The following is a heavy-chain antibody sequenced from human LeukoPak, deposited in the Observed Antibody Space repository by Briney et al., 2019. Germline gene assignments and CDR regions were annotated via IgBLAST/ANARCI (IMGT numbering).Heavy chain of an antibody. CDR2: ISSSSSII. CDR3: ARARTAQYNWFDP. CDR1: GFTFSSYS. D-gene: IGHD4-17*01. V-gene: IGHV3-48*01. Sequence: GGSLRLSCAASGFTFSSYSMNWVRQVPGKGLEWVSYISSSSSIIYYADSVKGRFTISRDNAKNSLYLQMNSLRAEDTAVYYCARARTAQYNWFDPWGQGTLVTVSS. J-gene: IGHJ5*02.